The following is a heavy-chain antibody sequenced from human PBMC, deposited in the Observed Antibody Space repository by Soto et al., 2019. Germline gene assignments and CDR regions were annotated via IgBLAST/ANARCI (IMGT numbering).Heavy chain of an antibody. CDR2: IRSKANSYAT. CDR1: GFTFSGSA. J-gene: IGHJ4*02. D-gene: IGHD5-18*01. Sequence: GGSLRLSCAASGFTFSGSAMHWVRQASGKGLEWVGRIRSKANSYATAYAASVKGRFTISRDDSKNTAYLQMNSLKTEDTAVYYCTRQALGGYSADFDYWGQGTLVTVS. CDR3: TRQALGGYSADFDY. V-gene: IGHV3-73*01.